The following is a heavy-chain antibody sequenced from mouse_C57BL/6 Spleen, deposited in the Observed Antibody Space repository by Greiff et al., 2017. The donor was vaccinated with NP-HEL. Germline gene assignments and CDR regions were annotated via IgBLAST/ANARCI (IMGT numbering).Heavy chain of an antibody. CDR3: ARRATVDDY. CDR1: GYAFTNYL. D-gene: IGHD1-1*01. J-gene: IGHJ2*01. CDR2: INPGSGGT. V-gene: IGHV1-54*01. Sequence: VMLVESGAELVRPGTSVKVSCKASGYAFTNYLLEWVKQRPGRGLEWIGLINPGSGGTNYNEKFKGKATLTADKSSSTAYMQLSSLTSEDSAVYFCARRATVDDYWGQGTTLTVSS.